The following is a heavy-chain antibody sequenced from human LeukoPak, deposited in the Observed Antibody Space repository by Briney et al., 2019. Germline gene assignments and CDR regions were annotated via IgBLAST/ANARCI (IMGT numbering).Heavy chain of an antibody. V-gene: IGHV4-4*02. D-gene: IGHD2-21*02. CDR2: VSHSGSR. Sequence: PSETLSLTCDVSGGSISSSNWWSWVRQPPGKGPEWIGEVSHSGSRNYNPSLTGRVTVSLDWAKSQVSLKMTSATAADTAVYYCASHMVVTGTRGFDNWGQGTLVTVS. J-gene: IGHJ4*02. CDR1: GGSISSSNW. CDR3: ASHMVVTGTRGFDN.